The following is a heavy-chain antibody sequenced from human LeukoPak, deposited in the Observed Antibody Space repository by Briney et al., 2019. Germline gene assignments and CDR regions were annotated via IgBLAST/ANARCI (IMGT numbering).Heavy chain of an antibody. J-gene: IGHJ4*02. CDR3: ATYHMTTVVTPAY. CDR2: IYSGGST. CDR1: GFTFSSKY. D-gene: IGHD4-23*01. V-gene: IGHV3-53*05. Sequence: GGSLRLSCAASGFTFSSKYMSWVRQAPGKGLEWVSVIYSGGSTYYADSVKGRFTISRDNSRNTLYLQMNSLRTEDTAVYYCATYHMTTVVTPAYWGQGTLVTVSS.